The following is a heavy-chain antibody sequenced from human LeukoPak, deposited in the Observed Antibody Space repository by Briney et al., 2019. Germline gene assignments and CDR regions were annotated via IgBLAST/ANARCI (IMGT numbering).Heavy chain of an antibody. CDR2: IKNDGSQT. D-gene: IGHD1-7*01. Sequence: PGGSLRLSCEASGFTFSAYWMSWVRQAPGKGLEWVANIKNDGSQTYHADSVKGRFTISRDNAENSLYLQMNSLRAEDTAVYYCARDHNWNYFFYPWGQGTLVTVSS. CDR1: GFTFSAYW. V-gene: IGHV3-7*01. J-gene: IGHJ5*02. CDR3: ARDHNWNYFFYP.